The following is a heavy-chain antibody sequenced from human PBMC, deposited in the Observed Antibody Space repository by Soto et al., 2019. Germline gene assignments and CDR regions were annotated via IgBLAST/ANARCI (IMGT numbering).Heavy chain of an antibody. CDR1: GFTFSSYG. J-gene: IGHJ6*02. CDR2: ISYDGSNK. D-gene: IGHD3-3*01. V-gene: IGHV3-30*18. CDR3: AKASRWITIFGVALLNYYYGMDV. Sequence: QVQLVESGGGVVQPGRSLRLSCAASGFTFSSYGMHWVRQAPGKGLEWVAVISYDGSNKYYADSVKGRFTISRDNSKNTLYLQMNSLRAEDTAVYYCAKASRWITIFGVALLNYYYGMDVWGHGTTVTVSS.